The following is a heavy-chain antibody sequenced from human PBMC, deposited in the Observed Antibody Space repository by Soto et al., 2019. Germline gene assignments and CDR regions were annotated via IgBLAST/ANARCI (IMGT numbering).Heavy chain of an antibody. D-gene: IGHD2-2*01. CDR1: GFTFSRYS. V-gene: IGHV3-48*01. Sequence: EVQLVESGGGLVQPGGSLRLSCAASGFTFSRYSMNWVRQAPGKGLEWVSYISSSSNSIYYADSVKGRFTISRDNAKNSLHMQMNSLRAEDTAVYYCASHVECSTTSWIRWGQGTLVTVSS. J-gene: IGHJ4*02. CDR2: ISSSSNSI. CDR3: ASHVECSTTSWIR.